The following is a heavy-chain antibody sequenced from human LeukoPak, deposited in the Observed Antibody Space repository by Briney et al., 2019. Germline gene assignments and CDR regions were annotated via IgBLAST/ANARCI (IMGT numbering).Heavy chain of an antibody. Sequence: GGSLRLSCAASGFSFSSYWMSWVRQAPGEGLEWVANIKQDGSEKYYVDSVKGRFTISRDNAKNSLYLQMNSRRGEETAVYYCARANSGYEGGFDYWGQGTLVTVSS. V-gene: IGHV3-7*04. CDR1: GFSFSSYW. CDR2: IKQDGSEK. J-gene: IGHJ4*02. D-gene: IGHD5-12*01. CDR3: ARANSGYEGGFDY.